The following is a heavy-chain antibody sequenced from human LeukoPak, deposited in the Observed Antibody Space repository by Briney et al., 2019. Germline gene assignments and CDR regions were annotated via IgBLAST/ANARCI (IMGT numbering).Heavy chain of an antibody. CDR2: INPSGGST. CDR1: GYTFTSYY. J-gene: IGHJ5*02. Sequence: ASVKVSCKASGYTFTSYYMHWVRQAPGQGLEWMGIINPSGGSTSYAQKFQGRVTMTRDTSTSTVYMELSSLRSEDTAVYCCARARSIAAPFDPWGQGTLVTVSS. V-gene: IGHV1-46*01. CDR3: ARARSIAAPFDP. D-gene: IGHD6-6*01.